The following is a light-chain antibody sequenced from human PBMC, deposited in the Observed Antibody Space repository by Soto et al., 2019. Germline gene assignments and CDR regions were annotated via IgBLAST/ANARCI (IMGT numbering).Light chain of an antibody. CDR2: DVS. Sequence: QSALTPPASVAWSPGQSITISCTGTSSEVGGYNYVSWYQQHPGKAPKLMIYDVSNRPSGVSNRFSGSKSGNTASLTISGLQAEDEADYYCSSYTSSSTIYVFGTGTKVTVL. CDR1: SSEVGGYNY. V-gene: IGLV2-14*01. J-gene: IGLJ1*01. CDR3: SSYTSSSTIYV.